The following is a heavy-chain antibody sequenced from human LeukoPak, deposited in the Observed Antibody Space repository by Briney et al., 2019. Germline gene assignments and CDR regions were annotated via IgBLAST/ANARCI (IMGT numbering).Heavy chain of an antibody. Sequence: GSLRLSCAASGFTFSDYDMNWVRQAPGKGLEWVSYISTGSGSIYYADSVKGRFTISRDNAKNSLYLQMNSLRAEDTAVYYCARGPPLFDPWGQGTLVTVSS. CDR3: ARGPPLFDP. CDR2: ISTGSGSI. CDR1: GFTFSDYD. V-gene: IGHV3-48*01. J-gene: IGHJ5*02.